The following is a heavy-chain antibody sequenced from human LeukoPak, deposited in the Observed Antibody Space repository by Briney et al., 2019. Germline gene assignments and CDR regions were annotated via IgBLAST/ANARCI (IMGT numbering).Heavy chain of an antibody. J-gene: IGHJ4*02. CDR2: ISSSSGYI. D-gene: IGHD4-17*01. CDR1: GFTFSSSS. CDR3: ARDRSTTVTTHCGFDY. Sequence: PGGSVRHSCAASGFTFSSSSVNWVRQAPGKGLEWVSSISSSSGYIYYADSVNSRLTISRDNAKNSLYLQMNSLRAEDTAVYYCARDRSTTVTTHCGFDYWGAGTLVTVSS. V-gene: IGHV3-21*01.